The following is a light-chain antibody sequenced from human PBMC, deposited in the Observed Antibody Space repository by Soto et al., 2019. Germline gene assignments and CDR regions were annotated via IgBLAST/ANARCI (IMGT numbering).Light chain of an antibody. V-gene: IGKV3-20*01. CDR3: KQYASSPLLT. Sequence: EVVLTQSPVTLSLSPGETATLSCRASQTIGRNYLAWYQQKPGHAPWSLIFGTSTRATGIPDRCSGSGSGTDFTLSISRLEPEDFAVYDCKQYASSPLLTFGGGTKVDIK. J-gene: IGKJ4*01. CDR1: QTIGRNY. CDR2: GTS.